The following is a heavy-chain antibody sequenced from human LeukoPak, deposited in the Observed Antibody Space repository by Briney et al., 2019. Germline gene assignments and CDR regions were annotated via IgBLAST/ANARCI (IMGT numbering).Heavy chain of an antibody. CDR3: TRGSYGDYGY. D-gene: IGHD4-17*01. J-gene: IGHJ4*02. CDR2: ISSDSKSI. CDR1: GFIFSSFT. Sequence: PGGSLRLSCAASGFIFSSFTMNWVRQAPGKGLEWVSSISSDSKSIHYADSVKGRFIISRDNAKNSLFLQMDSLRAEDTALYYCTRGSYGDYGYWGQGTLVTVSS. V-gene: IGHV3-21*01.